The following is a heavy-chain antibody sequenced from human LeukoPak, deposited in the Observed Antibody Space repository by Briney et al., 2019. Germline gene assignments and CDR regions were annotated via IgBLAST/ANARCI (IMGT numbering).Heavy chain of an antibody. Sequence: GGSLRLSCAASGFSFSSYAMSWVRQAPGKGLEWVSSFSGSGGSTYYADSVKGRFAVSRDNSKNTLYLQMISLRAEDTAVYYCAKSGYNRFDYWGQGTLVTVSS. V-gene: IGHV3-23*01. D-gene: IGHD5-24*01. CDR2: FSGSGGST. CDR1: GFSFSSYA. CDR3: AKSGYNRFDY. J-gene: IGHJ4*02.